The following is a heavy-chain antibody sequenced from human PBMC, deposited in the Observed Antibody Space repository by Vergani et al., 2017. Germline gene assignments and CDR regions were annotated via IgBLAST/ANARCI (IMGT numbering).Heavy chain of an antibody. D-gene: IGHD5-18*01. CDR2: INHSGNT. CDR1: GGSFSGYY. J-gene: IGHJ6*03. V-gene: IGHV4-34*01. Sequence: QVQLLQWGAGLLKPSETLSLTCAVYGGSFSGYYWSWIRQPPGKGLEWIGEINHSGNTNYNPSLKSRVTISVDTSKNQFSLKLSSVTAADTAVYYCAREAGQLWPTYYYYYYMDVWGKGTTVTVSS. CDR3: AREAGQLWPTYYYYYYMDV.